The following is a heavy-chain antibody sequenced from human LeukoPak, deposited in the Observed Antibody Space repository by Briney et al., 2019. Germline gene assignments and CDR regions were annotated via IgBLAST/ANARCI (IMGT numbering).Heavy chain of an antibody. CDR1: GYTFTGYY. D-gene: IGHD4-17*01. CDR2: INPNSGGT. CDR3: ARTVYGDYLYFDY. V-gene: IGHV1-2*02. J-gene: IGHJ4*02. Sequence: GASVKVSCKASGYTFTGYYMHWVRQAPGQGLEWMGWINPNSGGTNYAQKFQGRVTMTRDTSISTAYMELSRLRSDDTAVYYCARTVYGDYLYFDYWGQGAPVTVSS.